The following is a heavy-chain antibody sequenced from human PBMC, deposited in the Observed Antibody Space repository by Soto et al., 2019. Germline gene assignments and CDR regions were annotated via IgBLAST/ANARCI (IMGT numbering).Heavy chain of an antibody. CDR2: IYYSGST. CDR1: CGSISSYY. CDR3: ANPRGVRGVIIVDS. Sequence: PSETLSLTCTVSCGSISSYYWSWIRQPPGKGLEWIGCIYYSGSTNYNPSLKSRVTISVDTSKNQFSLKLSSVTAADTAVYYCANPRGVRGVIIVDSWGQGTMVTVS. D-gene: IGHD3-10*01. J-gene: IGHJ4*02. V-gene: IGHV4-59*01.